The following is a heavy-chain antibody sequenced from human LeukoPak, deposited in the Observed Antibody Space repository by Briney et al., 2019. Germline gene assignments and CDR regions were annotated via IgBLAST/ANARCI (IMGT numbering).Heavy chain of an antibody. CDR1: GGSISSGSYY. CDR2: IYTSGST. V-gene: IGHV4-61*02. D-gene: IGHD5-18*01. J-gene: IGHJ4*02. CDR3: ASSGYSYGYYFDY. Sequence: SETLSLTCTVSGGSISSGSYYWRWIRQPAGKGLEWIGRIYTSGSTNYNPSLKSRVTISVDTSKNQFSLKLSSVTAADTAVYYCASSGYSYGYYFDYWGQGTLVTVSS.